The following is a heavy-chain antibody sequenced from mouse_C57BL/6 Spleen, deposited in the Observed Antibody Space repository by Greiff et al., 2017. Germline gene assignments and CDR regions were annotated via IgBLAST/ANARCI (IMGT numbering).Heavy chain of an antibody. Sequence: QVQLQQSGAELVRPGASVTLSCKASGYTFTDYEMHWVKQTPVHGLEWIGAIDPETGGTAYNQKFKGKAILTADKSSSTAYMELRSLTSEDSAVYYCTRRITTVVANFDYWGQGTTLTVSS. CDR3: TRRITTVVANFDY. D-gene: IGHD1-1*01. J-gene: IGHJ2*01. CDR1: GYTFTDYE. V-gene: IGHV1-15*01. CDR2: IDPETGGT.